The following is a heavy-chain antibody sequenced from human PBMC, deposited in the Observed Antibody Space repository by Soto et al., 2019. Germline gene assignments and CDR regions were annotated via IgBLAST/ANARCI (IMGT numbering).Heavy chain of an antibody. CDR1: GYTFTSYG. D-gene: IGHD5-18*01. V-gene: IGHV1-18*04. Sequence: QVQLVQSGAEVKKPGASVKVSCKASGYTFTSYGISWVRQAPGQGRERMGWISAYNGNTNYAQKLQGRVTMTTDTSTSTAYMELRRLRSDDTAVYYCAREGYSYGDPQYFQHWGQGTLVTVSS. J-gene: IGHJ1*01. CDR2: ISAYNGNT. CDR3: AREGYSYGDPQYFQH.